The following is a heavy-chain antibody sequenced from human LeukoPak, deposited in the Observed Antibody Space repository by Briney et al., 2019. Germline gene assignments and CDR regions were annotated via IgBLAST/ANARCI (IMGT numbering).Heavy chain of an antibody. Sequence: SVKVSCKASGFTFTSSAMQWVRQARGQRLEWIGWIVVGSGNTNYAQKFQERVTITRDMSTSTAYMELSSLRSENTAVYYCAAGGYSYGYFSGWFDPWGQGTLVTVSS. V-gene: IGHV1-58*02. D-gene: IGHD5-18*01. CDR2: IVVGSGNT. CDR1: GFTFTSSA. J-gene: IGHJ5*02. CDR3: AAGGYSYGYFSGWFDP.